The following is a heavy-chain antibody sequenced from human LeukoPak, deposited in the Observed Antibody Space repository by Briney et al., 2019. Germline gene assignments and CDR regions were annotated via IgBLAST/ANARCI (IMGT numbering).Heavy chain of an antibody. V-gene: IGHV3-30*18. D-gene: IGHD2-21*01. CDR3: AKEFNRGLPDY. CDR1: GFTFSTYG. J-gene: IGHJ4*02. CDR2: ISYDGSNE. Sequence: GGSLRLSCAASGFTFSTYGMHWVRQAPGKGLEWVAVISYDGSNEYYADSVKGRFAISRDNSKNTLYLQMSSLRAEDTAVYYCAKEFNRGLPDYWGQGTLVTVPS.